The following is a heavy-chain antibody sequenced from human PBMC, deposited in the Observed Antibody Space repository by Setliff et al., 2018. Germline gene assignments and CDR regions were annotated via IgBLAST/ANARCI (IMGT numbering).Heavy chain of an antibody. CDR3: SRLVRYCTTTTCQSVPGAEV. CDR2: ISPYNGVT. D-gene: IGHD2-8*01. V-gene: IGHV1-18*01. CDR1: GYILSSYG. Sequence: ASVKVSCKGSGYILSSYGISWVRQAPGQGLEWMGWISPYNGVTNYAQRFQGRVTMTTDTSTSTAYMELRSLRSDDTAVYYCSRLVRYCTTTTCQSVPGAEVWGQGTLVTVSS. J-gene: IGHJ4*02.